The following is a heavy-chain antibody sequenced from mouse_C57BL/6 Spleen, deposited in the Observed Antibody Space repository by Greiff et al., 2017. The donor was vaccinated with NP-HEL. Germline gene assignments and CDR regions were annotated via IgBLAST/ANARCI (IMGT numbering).Heavy chain of an antibody. V-gene: IGHV7-1*01. Sequence: EVMLVESGGGLVQSGRSLRLSCATSGFTFSDFYMEWVRQAPGKGLEWIAASRNKANDYTTEYSASVKGRFIVSRDTSQSILYLQMNALRAEDTAIYYCARDARQLRLGRAMDYWGQGTSVTVSS. CDR2: SRNKANDYTT. CDR3: ARDARQLRLGRAMDY. D-gene: IGHD3-2*02. CDR1: GFTFSDFY. J-gene: IGHJ4*01.